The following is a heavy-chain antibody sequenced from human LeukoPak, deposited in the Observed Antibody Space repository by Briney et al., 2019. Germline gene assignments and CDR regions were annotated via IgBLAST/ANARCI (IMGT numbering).Heavy chain of an antibody. D-gene: IGHD3-22*01. CDR3: ARAGGYYDSSGYYGTFDY. CDR2: IYTSGST. J-gene: IGHJ4*02. V-gene: IGHV4-61*02. CDR1: GGSISSGSYY. Sequence: KASETLSLTCTVSGGSISSGSYYWSWIRQPAGKGLEWIGRIYTSGSTNYNPSLKSRVTISVDTSKNQFSLKLSSATAADTAVYYCARAGGYYDSSGYYGTFDYWGQGTLVTVSS.